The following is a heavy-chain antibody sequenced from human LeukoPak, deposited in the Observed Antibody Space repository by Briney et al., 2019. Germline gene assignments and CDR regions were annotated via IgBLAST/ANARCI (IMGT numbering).Heavy chain of an antibody. CDR3: ARRPYCTSTSCPPRHACDI. V-gene: IGHV4-38-2*01. D-gene: IGHD2-2*01. Sequence: KPSETLSLTCAVSGYSISSGLFCGWIRQPPGKGLEWIGSIYHSGSTYYNPSLKSRVTISVDTSKNHFSLKLSSVTAADTAVYYCARRPYCTSTSCPPRHACDIWGQGTMVTVSS. CDR1: GYSISSGLF. CDR2: IYHSGST. J-gene: IGHJ3*02.